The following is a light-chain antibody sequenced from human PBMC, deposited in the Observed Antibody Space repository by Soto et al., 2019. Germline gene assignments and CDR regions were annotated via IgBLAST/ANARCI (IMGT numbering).Light chain of an antibody. Sequence: QSVLTQPASLSGSPGQSTTISCTGTRSDIGFYNHVSWYQQYPGTAPRLIIYDVTYRPTGVSDRFSGSKSGITAALTISGLQPDDEADYYCASYRQTNTFVFGTGTKVTVL. CDR3: ASYRQTNTFV. CDR2: DVT. J-gene: IGLJ1*01. CDR1: RSDIGFYNH. V-gene: IGLV2-14*03.